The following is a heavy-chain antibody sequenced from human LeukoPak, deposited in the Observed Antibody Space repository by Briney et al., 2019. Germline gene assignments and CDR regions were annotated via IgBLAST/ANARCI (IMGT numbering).Heavy chain of an antibody. CDR1: GGTFNNYA. J-gene: IGHJ3*02. CDR3: ARVRRTGSAYDSFDI. CDR2: IIPLFGSA. D-gene: IGHD1-26*01. Sequence: SVKVSCKSSGGTFNNYAVSWVRQAPGQGLEWMGGIIPLFGSANYAQRFQGRVTISADKYPSTVYMDLSSLRSEDTAVYYCARVRRTGSAYDSFDIWGQGTMVTVSS. V-gene: IGHV1-69*06.